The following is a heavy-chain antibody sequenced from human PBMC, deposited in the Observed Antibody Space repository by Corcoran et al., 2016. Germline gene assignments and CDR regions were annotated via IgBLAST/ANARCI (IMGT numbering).Heavy chain of an antibody. CDR2: IYYSGST. Sequence: QVHLQESGPGLVKPSETLSLTCTVSGGSISSYYWNWIRQPPGKGLEWIGCIYYSGSTNYNPSLKSPVTISVDTYKNQFSLKLSSVTAGDTAVYYCARAGVGTMTTREFDTWGQGTLVTVSS. J-gene: IGHJ5*02. D-gene: IGHD4-17*01. CDR1: GGSISSYY. CDR3: ARAGVGTMTTREFDT. V-gene: IGHV4-59*01.